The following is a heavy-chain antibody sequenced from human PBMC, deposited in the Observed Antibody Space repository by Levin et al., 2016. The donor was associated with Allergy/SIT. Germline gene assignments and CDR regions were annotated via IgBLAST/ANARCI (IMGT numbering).Heavy chain of an antibody. D-gene: IGHD3-3*01. CDR3: ARGRFLEWLPAYYYYYYGMDV. V-gene: IGHV1-2*04. CDR1: GYTFTGYY. J-gene: IGHJ6*02. Sequence: ASVKVSCKASGYTFTGYYMHWVRQAPGQGLEWMGWINPNSGGTNYAQKFQGWVTMTRDTSISTAYMELSRLRSDDTAVYYCARGRFLEWLPAYYYYYYGMDVWGQGTTVTVSS. CDR2: INPNSGGT.